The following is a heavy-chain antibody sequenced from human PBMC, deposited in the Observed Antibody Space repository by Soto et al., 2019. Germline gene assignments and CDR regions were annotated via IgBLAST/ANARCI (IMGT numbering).Heavy chain of an antibody. J-gene: IGHJ3*02. D-gene: IGHD4-17*01. CDR1: GFTFSSYS. CDR3: ARVRGTVTTDAFDI. Sequence: EVQLVESGGGLVKPGGSLRLCCAASGFTFSSYSMNWVRQAPGKGLEWVSSISSSSSYIYYADSVKGRFTISRDNAKNSLYLQMNSLRAEDTAVYYCARVRGTVTTDAFDIWGQGTMVTVSS. CDR2: ISSSSSYI. V-gene: IGHV3-21*01.